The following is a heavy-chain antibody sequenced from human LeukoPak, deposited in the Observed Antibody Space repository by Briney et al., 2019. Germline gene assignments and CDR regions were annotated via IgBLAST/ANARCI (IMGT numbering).Heavy chain of an antibody. CDR1: GFTFSSYG. V-gene: IGHV3-23*01. Sequence: GGSLRLSCAASGFTFSSYGMSWVRQAPGKGLEWVSGVGGTGTSPYYADSVKGRFTISRDNSKNTMFLEMISLTADDTAVYYCAKDNGWLWYEDWSQGIRVTVSS. CDR3: AKDNGWLWYED. D-gene: IGHD5-18*01. CDR2: VGGTGTSP. J-gene: IGHJ4*02.